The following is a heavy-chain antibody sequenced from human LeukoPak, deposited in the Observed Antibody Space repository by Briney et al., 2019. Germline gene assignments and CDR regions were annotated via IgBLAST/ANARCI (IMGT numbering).Heavy chain of an antibody. CDR2: ISGSGGST. J-gene: IGHJ4*02. CDR1: GFTFSSYA. D-gene: IGHD5-12*01. CDR3: ASAPRVELRGYSGYDSFDY. V-gene: IGHV3-23*01. Sequence: GGSLRLSCAASGFTFSSYAMSWVRQAPGKGLEWVSAISGSGGSTYYADSVKGRFTISRDNSKNTLYLQMNSLRAEDTAVYYCASAPRVELRGYSGYDSFDYWGQGTLVTVSS.